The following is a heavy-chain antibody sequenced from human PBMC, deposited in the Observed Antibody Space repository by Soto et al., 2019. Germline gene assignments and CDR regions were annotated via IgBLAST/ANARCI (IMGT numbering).Heavy chain of an antibody. V-gene: IGHV3-11*01. CDR3: ANSITIFGVVIAEDY. CDR1: GFTFSDYY. CDR2: ISSSGSTI. Sequence: GGSLRLSCAASGFTFSDYYMSWIRQAPGKGLEWVSYISSSGSTIYYADSVKGRFTISRDNAKNSLYLQMNSLRAEDTAVYYCANSITIFGVVIAEDYWGQGTLVTVSS. D-gene: IGHD3-3*01. J-gene: IGHJ4*02.